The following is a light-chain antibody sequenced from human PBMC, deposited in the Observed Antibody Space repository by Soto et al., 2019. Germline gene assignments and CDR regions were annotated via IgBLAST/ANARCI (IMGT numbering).Light chain of an antibody. J-gene: IGKJ1*01. V-gene: IGKV1-5*01. CDR1: QSIGRF. CDR3: QQCYMGWT. CDR2: DAS. Sequence: DIHMTQSPSTLSASVGDRVTITCRASQSIGRFLAWYQHQPGKAPKLLIYDASTLESGVPSRFSGTGSGTEFTFSITSLQPEDFGTYYCQQCYMGWTFGQGTMVDIK.